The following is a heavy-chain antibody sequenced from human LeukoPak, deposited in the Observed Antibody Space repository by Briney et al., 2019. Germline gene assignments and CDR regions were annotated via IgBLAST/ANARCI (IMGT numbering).Heavy chain of an antibody. CDR1: GGTFSSYA. CDR2: IIPIFGTA. J-gene: IGHJ4*02. CDR3: ASHPYSSGCYYFDY. V-gene: IGHV1-69*01. D-gene: IGHD6-19*01. Sequence: SVKVSCKASGGTFSSYAISWVRQAPGQGLEWMGGIIPIFGTANYAQKFQGRVTITADESTSTAYMELSSLRSEDTAVYYCASHPYSSGCYYFDYGGQGPLATASS.